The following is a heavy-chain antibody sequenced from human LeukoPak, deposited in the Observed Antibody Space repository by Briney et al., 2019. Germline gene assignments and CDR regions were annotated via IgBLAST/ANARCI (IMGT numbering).Heavy chain of an antibody. CDR2: ISGGSFYI. D-gene: IGHD3-10*02. CDR3: TAGHAILGSTCSAY. V-gene: IGHV3-21*01. J-gene: IGHJ4*02. Sequence: GGSLRLSCAASGFTFSRHSIHWVRQAPGKGLDWVSSISGGSFYIYYADSVKSRFTVSRDDAKNSVYLQMNSLRDEDTAIYYCTAGHAILGSTCSAYWGQGTLLTVSS. CDR1: GFTFSRHS.